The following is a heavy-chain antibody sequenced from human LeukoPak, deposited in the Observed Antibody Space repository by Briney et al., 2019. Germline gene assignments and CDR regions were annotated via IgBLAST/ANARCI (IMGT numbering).Heavy chain of an antibody. CDR3: ARGGFFGSGSLFDS. D-gene: IGHD3-10*01. CDR2: IYYSGFT. Sequence: SETLSLTCSVSGGSVSSGGSYWTWIRQRPGKGQEWIGYIYYSGFTFYSPSLKTRFFISLDTSENQVSLKVNSVTAADTAVYYCARGGFFGSGSLFDSWGQGTLVTVSS. J-gene: IGHJ4*02. CDR1: GGSVSSGGSY. V-gene: IGHV4-31*03.